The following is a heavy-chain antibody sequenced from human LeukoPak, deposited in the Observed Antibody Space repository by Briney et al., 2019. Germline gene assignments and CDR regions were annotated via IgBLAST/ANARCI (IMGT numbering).Heavy chain of an antibody. CDR3: ARELGTMIVVVITQVGWFDP. D-gene: IGHD3-22*01. Sequence: SVKVSCKASGGTFSSYAISWVRQAPEQGLEWMGRIIPIFGTANYAQKFQGRVTITTDESTSTAYMELSSLRSEDTAVYYCARELGTMIVVVITQVGWFDPWGQGTLVTVSS. V-gene: IGHV1-69*05. J-gene: IGHJ5*02. CDR2: IIPIFGTA. CDR1: GGTFSSYA.